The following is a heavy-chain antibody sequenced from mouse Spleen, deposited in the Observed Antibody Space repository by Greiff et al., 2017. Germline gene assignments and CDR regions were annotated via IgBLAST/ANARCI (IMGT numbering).Heavy chain of an antibody. CDR1: GYTFTSYW. CDR2: IYPSDSET. J-gene: IGHJ2*01. D-gene: IGHD2-1*01. V-gene: IGHV1-61*01. CDR3: ARLYGNLYYFDY. Sequence: VQLQQPGAELVRPGSSVKLSCKASGYTFTSYWMDWVKQRPGQGLEWIGNIYPSDSETHYNQKFKDKATLTVDKSSSTAYMQLSSLTSEDSAVYYCARLYGNLYYFDYWGQGTTLTVSS.